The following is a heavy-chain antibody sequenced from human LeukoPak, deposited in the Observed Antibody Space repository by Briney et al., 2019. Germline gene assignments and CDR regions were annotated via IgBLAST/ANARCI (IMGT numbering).Heavy chain of an antibody. CDR2: MNPNSGNT. J-gene: IGHJ3*02. Sequence: ASVKVSCKASGYTFTSYDINWVRQASGQGLDWMGWMNPNSGNTGYAQKLQGRVTMTTDTSTSTAYMELRSLRSDDTAVYYCARDPRRYCSGGSCYPAFDIWGQGTMVTVSS. V-gene: IGHV1-8*01. CDR1: GYTFTSYD. CDR3: ARDPRRYCSGGSCYPAFDI. D-gene: IGHD2-15*01.